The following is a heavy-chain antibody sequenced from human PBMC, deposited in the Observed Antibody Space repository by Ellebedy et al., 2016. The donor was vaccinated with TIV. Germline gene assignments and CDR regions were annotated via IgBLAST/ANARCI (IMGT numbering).Heavy chain of an antibody. J-gene: IGHJ4*02. CDR1: GFPFSSYA. D-gene: IGHD3-16*01. V-gene: IGHV3-23*01. CDR3: AGPGGMVSYDY. Sequence: GGSLRLSCVASGFPFSSYAMAWVRQAPGRGLEWVSGLRGSGGPTYYADSVKGRFTISRDNSKNTLYLQMNSLTVEDTAIYYCAGPGGMVSYDYWGQGTRVTVSS. CDR2: LRGSGGPT.